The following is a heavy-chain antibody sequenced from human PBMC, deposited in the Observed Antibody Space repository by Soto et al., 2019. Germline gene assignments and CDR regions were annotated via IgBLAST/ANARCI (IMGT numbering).Heavy chain of an antibody. Sequence: SKTLSFTCTVSDVSISSYYWSWIRHPPGKGLEWIGYIYSSGSTNYNPSLKSRVTISLDTSKNQFSLKLSSVTAADTAVYYCARGYNDFWSGYFTWFDPWGQGTLVTVS. CDR1: DVSISSYY. CDR3: ARGYNDFWSGYFTWFDP. D-gene: IGHD3-3*01. J-gene: IGHJ5*02. V-gene: IGHV4-59*01. CDR2: IYSSGST.